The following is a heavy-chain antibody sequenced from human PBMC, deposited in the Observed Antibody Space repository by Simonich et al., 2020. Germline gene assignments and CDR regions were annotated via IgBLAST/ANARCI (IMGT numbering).Heavy chain of an antibody. J-gene: IGHJ4*02. CDR1: GYTFTGYY. D-gene: IGHD5-12*01. V-gene: IGHV1-2*02. Sequence: QVQLVQSGAEVKKPWASVKVSCKASGYTFTGYYMHWVRQAPGQGLEWMGWINPNSGGPNSAQKFKCRVTMTRDTSISTAYMELSRLRSDDTAVYYCASSKLATIDYWSQGTLVTVSS. CDR3: ASSKLATIDY. CDR2: INPNSGGP.